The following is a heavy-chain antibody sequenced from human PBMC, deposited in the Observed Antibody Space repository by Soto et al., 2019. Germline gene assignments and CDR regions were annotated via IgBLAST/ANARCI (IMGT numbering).Heavy chain of an antibody. Sequence: PGESLKISCKGSGYSFTSYWISWVRQMPGKGLERMGRIDPSDSYTNYSPSFQGHVTISADKSISTAYLQWSSLKASDTAMYYCARWDGDDIVVVVAARPSYGMDVWGQGTTVTVSS. CDR1: GYSFTSYW. D-gene: IGHD2-15*01. V-gene: IGHV5-10-1*01. CDR2: IDPSDSYT. J-gene: IGHJ6*02. CDR3: ARWDGDDIVVVVAARPSYGMDV.